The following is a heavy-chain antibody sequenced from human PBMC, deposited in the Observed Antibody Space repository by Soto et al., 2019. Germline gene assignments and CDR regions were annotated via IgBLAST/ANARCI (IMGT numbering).Heavy chain of an antibody. V-gene: IGHV3-9*01. D-gene: IGHD2-8*02. CDR1: GFTFDDYA. Sequence: EVQLVESGGGLVQPGRSLRLSCAASGFTFDDYAMHWVRQAPGKGLEWVSGISWNSGSIGYADSVKGRFTISRDNAKNSLYLQMNSLRAEDTALYYCAKGFGSWWENPIFDYWGQGTLVTVSS. CDR3: AKGFGSWWENPIFDY. CDR2: ISWNSGSI. J-gene: IGHJ4*02.